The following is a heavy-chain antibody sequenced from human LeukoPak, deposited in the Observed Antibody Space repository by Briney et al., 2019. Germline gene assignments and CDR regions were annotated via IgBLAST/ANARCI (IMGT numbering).Heavy chain of an antibody. CDR2: ISYDGSNK. V-gene: IGHV3-30*01. Sequence: GGALRLSCAASGFTVSSYAMHGVRQAPGKGLEGVAVISYDGSNKYYADSVKGRFTISRDNSKNTRYLQMNSLRAEDTAVYYCARDTVPRNYYDSSGPDYWGQGPLVTVSS. CDR1: GFTVSSYA. D-gene: IGHD3-22*01. J-gene: IGHJ4*02. CDR3: ARDTVPRNYYDSSGPDY.